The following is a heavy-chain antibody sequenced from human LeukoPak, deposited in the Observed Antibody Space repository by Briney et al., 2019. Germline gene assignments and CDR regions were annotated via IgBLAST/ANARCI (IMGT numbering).Heavy chain of an antibody. CDR2: ISTYNGNT. CDR3: ARERGRGYDE. V-gene: IGHV1-18*04. D-gene: IGHD5-12*01. CDR1: GYTFTGYY. J-gene: IGHJ4*02. Sequence: GASVKVSCKASGYTFTGYYMNWVRQAPGQGLEWMGWISTYNGNTHYAQKLQGRVTMTTDTATSTAYMDLRSLRSDDTAVYFCARERGRGYDEWGQGTLVTVSS.